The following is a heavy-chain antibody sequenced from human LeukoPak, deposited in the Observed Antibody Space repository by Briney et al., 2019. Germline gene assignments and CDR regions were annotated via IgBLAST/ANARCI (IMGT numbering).Heavy chain of an antibody. CDR1: GYTFTSYD. CDR2: MNPNSGNT. V-gene: IGHV1-8*01. J-gene: IGHJ6*03. Sequence: ASVKVSCKASGYTFTSYDINWVRQATGQGLEWMGWMNPNSGNTGYAQKFQGRVTMTRNTSISTAYMELSSLRSEDTAVYYCARGYLEWLLYGHYYYYMDVWGKGTTVTVSS. CDR3: ARGYLEWLLYGHYYYYMDV. D-gene: IGHD3-3*01.